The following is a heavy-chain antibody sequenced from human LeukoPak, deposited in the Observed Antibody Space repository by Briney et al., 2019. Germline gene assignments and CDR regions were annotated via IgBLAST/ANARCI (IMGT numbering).Heavy chain of an antibody. Sequence: GGSLRLSCAASGFTFSSYGMHWVRQAPGQGLEWMGIINPSGGSTSYAQKFQGRVTMTRDMSTSTVYMELSSLRSEDTAVYYCATGGYSSGWSDYWGQGTLVTVSS. CDR2: INPSGGST. V-gene: IGHV1-46*01. CDR1: GFTFSSYG. CDR3: ATGGYSSGWSDY. J-gene: IGHJ4*02. D-gene: IGHD6-19*01.